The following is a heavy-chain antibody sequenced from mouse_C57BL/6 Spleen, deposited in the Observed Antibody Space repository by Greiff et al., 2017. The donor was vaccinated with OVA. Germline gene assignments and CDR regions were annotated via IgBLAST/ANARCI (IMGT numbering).Heavy chain of an antibody. CDR2: ISYSGST. Sequence: EVQLQQSGPGMVKPSQSLSLTCTVTGYSITSGYDWHWIRHFPGNNLEWMGYISYSGSTNYNPSLKSRISITHDTSKNHFFLKLNSVTTEDTATYYCARAVVGDYFDYWGQGTTLTVSS. D-gene: IGHD1-1*01. CDR3: ARAVVGDYFDY. J-gene: IGHJ2*01. CDR1: GYSITSGYD. V-gene: IGHV3-1*01.